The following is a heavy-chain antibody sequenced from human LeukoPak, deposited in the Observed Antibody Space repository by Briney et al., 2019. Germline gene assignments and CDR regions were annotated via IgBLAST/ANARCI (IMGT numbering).Heavy chain of an antibody. D-gene: IGHD1-26*01. CDR2: IYTGGST. V-gene: IGHV4-61*02. CDR1: GYSISSGYF. J-gene: IGHJ4*02. CDR3: AKSGGYGLIDY. Sequence: PSETLSLTCTVSGYSISSGYFWSWIRQPAGKELEWIGRIYTGGSTNYNPSLKSRVTVSVDTSKNQISLRLNSVTAADTAMYYCAKSGGYGLIDYWGQGTLVTVSS.